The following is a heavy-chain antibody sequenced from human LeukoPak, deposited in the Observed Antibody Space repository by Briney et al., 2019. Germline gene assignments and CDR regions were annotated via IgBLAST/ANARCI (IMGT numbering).Heavy chain of an antibody. J-gene: IGHJ4*02. CDR1: GFIFSNYA. V-gene: IGHV3-64D*06. CDR2: ISSNGGST. CDR3: VKGKGIAVTSLDY. Sequence: GGSLRLSCSASGFIFSNYAMHWVRQAPGKGLEYVSAISSNGGSTYYADSVKGRFTISRDNSKNTLYHQMSSLRAEDTAVYYCVKGKGIAVTSLDYWGQGTLVTVSS. D-gene: IGHD6-19*01.